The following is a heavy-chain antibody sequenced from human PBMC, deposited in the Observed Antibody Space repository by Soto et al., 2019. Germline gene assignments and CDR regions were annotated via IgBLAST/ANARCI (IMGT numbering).Heavy chain of an antibody. J-gene: IGHJ6*02. V-gene: IGHV1-2*04. D-gene: IGHD5-18*01. Sequence: GASVKVSCKASGYTFTGYYMHWVRQAPGQGLEWMGWINPNSGGTNYAQKFQGWVTMTRDTSISTAYMELSRLRSDDTAVYYCARGPTIVSGHSLWYYYGMDVWGQGTTVTVSS. CDR2: INPNSGGT. CDR1: GYTFTGYY. CDR3: ARGPTIVSGHSLWYYYGMDV.